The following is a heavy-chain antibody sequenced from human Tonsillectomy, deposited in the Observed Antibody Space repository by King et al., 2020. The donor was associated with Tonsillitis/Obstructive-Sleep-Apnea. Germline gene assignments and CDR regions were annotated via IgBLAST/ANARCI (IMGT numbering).Heavy chain of an antibody. D-gene: IGHD2-15*01. CDR3: ARPVDGRWHLGGMDV. Sequence: VQLVESGAEVKKPGESLRISCKGSGYSFTTYWISWVRQMLGKGLEWMGRIDPSDSYTNYGPSFEGHVTISADKSISTAYLQWSSLKASDTAMYYCARPVDGRWHLGGMDVWGQGTTVIVSS. V-gene: IGHV5-10-1*03. CDR1: GYSFTTYW. J-gene: IGHJ6*02. CDR2: IDPSDSYT.